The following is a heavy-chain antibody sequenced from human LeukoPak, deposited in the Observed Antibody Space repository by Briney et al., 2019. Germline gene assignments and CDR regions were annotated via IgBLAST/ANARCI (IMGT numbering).Heavy chain of an antibody. J-gene: IGHJ4*02. Sequence: ASVKVSCKTSRYSFIYYYMHWVRQAPGQGLEWMAWISPNSGGTNYVQKFQGRVTVTRDTSISTDYMEISGLTSDDTARYYCAREPSGSGGYDYWGQGTLVTVSS. CDR3: AREPSGSGGYDY. CDR1: RYSFIYYY. CDR2: ISPNSGGT. D-gene: IGHD3-10*01. V-gene: IGHV1-2*02.